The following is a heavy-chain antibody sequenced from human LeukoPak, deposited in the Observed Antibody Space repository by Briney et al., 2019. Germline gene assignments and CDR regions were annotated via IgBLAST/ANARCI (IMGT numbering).Heavy chain of an antibody. CDR3: ARDTALFRAYDI. Sequence: PSETLSLTCTVSGGSISSGYYWGWIRQPPGKGLEWIASVYHSGSTSYNPSLKSRLTISVHKSKNQFSLKLSSVTAADTAVYYCARDTALFRAYDIWGQGTLVTVSS. V-gene: IGHV4-38-2*02. J-gene: IGHJ3*02. CDR1: GGSISSGYY. CDR2: VYHSGST.